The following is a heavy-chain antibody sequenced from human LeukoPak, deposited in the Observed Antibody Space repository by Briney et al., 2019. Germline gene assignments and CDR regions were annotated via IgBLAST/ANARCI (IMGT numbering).Heavy chain of an antibody. Sequence: PSETLSLTCAVSGGSISSGGYSWSWIRQPPGKGLEWIGYIYHSGSTYYNPSLKSRVTISVDRSKNQFSLKLSSVTAADTAVYYCARAGRLRENSLPARRWFDPWGQGTLVTVSS. D-gene: IGHD2-2*01. J-gene: IGHJ5*02. CDR1: GGSISSGGYS. V-gene: IGHV4-30-2*01. CDR3: ARAGRLRENSLPARRWFDP. CDR2: IYHSGST.